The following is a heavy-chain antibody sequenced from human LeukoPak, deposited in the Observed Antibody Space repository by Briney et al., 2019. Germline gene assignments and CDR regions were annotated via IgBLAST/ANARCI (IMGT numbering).Heavy chain of an antibody. CDR1: GFTFSSYS. J-gene: IGHJ6*02. Sequence: GGSLRLSCAASGFTFSSYSMNWVRQAPGKGLEWVSSISSSSSYIYYADSVKGRFTISRDNAKNSLYLQMNSLRAEDTAVYYCARPSYSSGWSYYYYYGMDVWGQGTTVTVSS. CDR3: ARPSYSSGWSYYYYYGMDV. CDR2: ISSSSSYI. V-gene: IGHV3-21*01. D-gene: IGHD6-19*01.